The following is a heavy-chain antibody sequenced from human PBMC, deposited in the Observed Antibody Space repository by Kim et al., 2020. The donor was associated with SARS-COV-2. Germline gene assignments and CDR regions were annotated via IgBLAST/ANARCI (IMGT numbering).Heavy chain of an antibody. Sequence: SETLSLTCTVSGGSISSSSYYWGWIRQPPGKGLEWIGSIYYSGSTYYNPSLKSRVTISVDTSKNQFSLKLSSVTAADTAVYYCARHGQQLVLSWFDPWGQGTLVTVSS. CDR2: IYYSGST. D-gene: IGHD6-13*01. CDR1: GGSISSSSYY. J-gene: IGHJ5*02. V-gene: IGHV4-39*01. CDR3: ARHGQQLVLSWFDP.